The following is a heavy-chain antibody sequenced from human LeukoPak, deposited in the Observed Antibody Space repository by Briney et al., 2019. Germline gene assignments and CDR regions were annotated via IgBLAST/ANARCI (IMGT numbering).Heavy chain of an antibody. J-gene: IGHJ4*02. CDR3: ARGSDGGSSFDY. CDR1: GYTFASYY. Sequence: EASVKVSCKASGYTFASYYIHWVQQAPGQGLEWLGIINSNSGATSYAQKFQGRVAMTRDMSTSTVYMEVSSLRSDDTAVYYCARGSDGGSSFDYWGQGTLVTVSS. D-gene: IGHD1-26*01. CDR2: INSNSGAT. V-gene: IGHV1-46*01.